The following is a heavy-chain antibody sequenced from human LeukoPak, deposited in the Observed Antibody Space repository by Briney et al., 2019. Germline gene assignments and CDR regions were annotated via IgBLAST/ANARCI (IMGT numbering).Heavy chain of an antibody. CDR2: FNAEDDQT. Sequence: ASVKVSCKLSGYTLTELSMHWVRQAPGKGLEWMGGFNAEDDQTIYAQKFQDRVTITADKSTSTAYMELSSLRSEDTAVYYCARRMDYGDYRGVHWGQGTLVTVSS. J-gene: IGHJ4*02. V-gene: IGHV1-24*01. D-gene: IGHD4-17*01. CDR3: ARRMDYGDYRGVH. CDR1: GYTLTELS.